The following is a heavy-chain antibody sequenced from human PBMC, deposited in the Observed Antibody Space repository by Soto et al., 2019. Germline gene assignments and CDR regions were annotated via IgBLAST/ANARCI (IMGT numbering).Heavy chain of an antibody. Sequence: EVQLVESGGGLVQPAGSLRLSCAASGFIFSSYSMNWVRKAPGKGLEWVSYISSSSSTIYYADSVKGRFTISRDNAKNSLYLHMNSLRAEDTAVYYCARADYGDSGIDYWGQGTLVTVSS. D-gene: IGHD4-17*01. CDR3: ARADYGDSGIDY. V-gene: IGHV3-48*01. CDR1: GFIFSSYS. J-gene: IGHJ4*02. CDR2: ISSSSSTI.